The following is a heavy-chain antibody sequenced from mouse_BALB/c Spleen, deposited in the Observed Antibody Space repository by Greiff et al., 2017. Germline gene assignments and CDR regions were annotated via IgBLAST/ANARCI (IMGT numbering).Heavy chain of an antibody. Sequence: DVHLVESGGGLVQPGGSLKLSCAASGFTFSSYGMSWVRQTPDKRLELVATINSNGGSTYYPDSVKGRFTISRDNAKNTLYLQMSSLKSEDTAMYYCARDPPYGNYEGYAMDYWGQGTSVTVSS. CDR3: ARDPPYGNYEGYAMDY. CDR2: INSNGGST. CDR1: GFTFSSYG. V-gene: IGHV5-6-3*01. D-gene: IGHD2-10*02. J-gene: IGHJ4*01.